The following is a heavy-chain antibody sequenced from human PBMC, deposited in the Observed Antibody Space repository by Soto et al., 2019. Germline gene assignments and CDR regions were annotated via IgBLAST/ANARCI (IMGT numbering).Heavy chain of an antibody. CDR3: ARAEGVLLWGQYFDY. CDR2: ISYDGSNK. V-gene: IGHV3-30-3*01. Sequence: GGSLRLSCAASGFTFSSYAMHWVRQAPGKGLEWVAVISYDGSNKYYADSVKGRFTISRDNSKNTLYLQMNSLRAEDTAVYYCARAEGVLLWGQYFDYWGQGTLVTVSS. D-gene: IGHD3-10*01. CDR1: GFTFSSYA. J-gene: IGHJ4*02.